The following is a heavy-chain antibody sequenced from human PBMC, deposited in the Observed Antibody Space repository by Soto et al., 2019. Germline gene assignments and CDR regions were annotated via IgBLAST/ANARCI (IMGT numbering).Heavy chain of an antibody. CDR2: IWYDESKI. CDR1: GFIFSTYV. Sequence: QVQLVESGGGVVQPGRSLRLSCAASGFIFSTYVMHWVRPATGKGLEWVAVIWYDESKIYYADSVKGRFTISRDNSKNTLYLQMNSLRAEDTAVYYCARDPYSNYVYDFDDWGQGTLVTVSS. D-gene: IGHD4-4*01. J-gene: IGHJ4*02. V-gene: IGHV3-33*01. CDR3: ARDPYSNYVYDFDD.